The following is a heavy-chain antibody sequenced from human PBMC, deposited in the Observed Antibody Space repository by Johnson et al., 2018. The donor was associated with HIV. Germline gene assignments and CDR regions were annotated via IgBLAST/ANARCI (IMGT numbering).Heavy chain of an antibody. J-gene: IGHJ3*02. CDR3: AKEEDIWRLVLYRAVDI. CDR1: GLSVSGTY. D-gene: IGHD2-15*01. CDR2: IYGGDRT. V-gene: IGHV3-66*02. Sequence: VQLVESGGGLVQPGGSLRLSCATSGLSVSGTYMSWVRQAPGKGLEWVSVIYGGDRTYYADSVKGRFTISRDNSKTTLYLQMNSLRAEDTAVFYCAKEEDIWRLVLYRAVDIWGQGTMVTVSS.